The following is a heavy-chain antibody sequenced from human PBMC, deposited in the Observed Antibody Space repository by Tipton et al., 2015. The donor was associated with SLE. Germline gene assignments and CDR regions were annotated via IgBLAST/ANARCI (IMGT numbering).Heavy chain of an antibody. CDR3: ARVGRGVIITGGYFDY. J-gene: IGHJ4*02. CDR2: ISSSSSYT. CDR1: GFTFSDYY. V-gene: IGHV3-11*06. D-gene: IGHD3-10*01. Sequence: SLRLSCAASGFTFSDYYMSWIRQAPGKGLEWVSYISSSSSYTNYADSVKGRFTISRDNAKNSLYLQMNSLRAEDTAVYYCARVGRGVIITGGYFDYWGQGTLVTASS.